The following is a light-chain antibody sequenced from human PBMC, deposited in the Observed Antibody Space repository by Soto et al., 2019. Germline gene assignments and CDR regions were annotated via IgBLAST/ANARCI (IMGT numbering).Light chain of an antibody. J-gene: IGKJ2*01. CDR2: GAS. Sequence: DIQMTQSPSSLSASVGDRVTITCRASQTITSYLHWYQQKPGKAPDLLIYGASSLQTGVPSRFSGSGSGTDFTLTINSRQPEDFATYYCQQSYITPYTFGQGTKLEIK. CDR1: QTITSY. V-gene: IGKV1-39*01. CDR3: QQSYITPYT.